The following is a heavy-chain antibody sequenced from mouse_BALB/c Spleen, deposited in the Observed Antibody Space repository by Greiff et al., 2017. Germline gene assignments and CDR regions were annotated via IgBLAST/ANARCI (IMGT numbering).Heavy chain of an antibody. CDR3: ARDYDYDVSWFAY. CDR2: IDPANGNT. V-gene: IGHV14-3*02. D-gene: IGHD2-4*01. J-gene: IGHJ3*01. Sequence: VQLQQSGAELVKPGASVKLSCTASGFNIKDSYMHWVKQRPEQGLEWIGRIDPANGNTKYDPKFQGKATITADTSSNTAYLQLSSLTSEDTAVYYCARDYDYDVSWFAYWGQGTLVTVSA. CDR1: GFNIKDSY.